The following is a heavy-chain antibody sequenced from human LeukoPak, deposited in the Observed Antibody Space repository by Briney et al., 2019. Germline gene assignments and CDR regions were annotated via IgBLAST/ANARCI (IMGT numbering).Heavy chain of an antibody. Sequence: GGSLRLSCAASAFTFTTYSMNWVRQSPGEGLEWLSYISSSSSTIYYAASVKGRFTISRDNAKNSLYLQMNSLRAEDTAVYYCASLIPYYYDSSTYSPGDYWGQGTLVTVSS. CDR2: ISSSSSTI. J-gene: IGHJ4*02. V-gene: IGHV3-48*01. D-gene: IGHD3-22*01. CDR3: ASLIPYYYDSSTYSPGDY. CDR1: AFTFTTYS.